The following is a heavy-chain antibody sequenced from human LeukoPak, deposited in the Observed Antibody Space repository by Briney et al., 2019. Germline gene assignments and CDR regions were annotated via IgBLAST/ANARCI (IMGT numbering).Heavy chain of an antibody. CDR1: GGTFSSYA. J-gene: IGHJ6*03. D-gene: IGHD6-19*01. Sequence: SVKLSCKASGGTFSSYAISWVRQAPGQGLEWMGGIIPIFGTANYEQKFQGRVTITADESTSKAYMELSSLRSEDTAVYYCARGRYSSGWYGHYYYYMDVWGKGTTVTISS. CDR2: IIPIFGTA. V-gene: IGHV1-69*13. CDR3: ARGRYSSGWYGHYYYYMDV.